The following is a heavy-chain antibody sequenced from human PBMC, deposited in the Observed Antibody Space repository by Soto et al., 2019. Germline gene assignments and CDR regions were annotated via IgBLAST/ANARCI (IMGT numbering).Heavy chain of an antibody. CDR2: ISNTGNYK. J-gene: IGHJ4*02. D-gene: IGHD5-12*01. CDR3: ARYPGTIMATIMGSYYFDY. CDR1: GFTFSNYS. Sequence: EVQLVESGGGLVKPGGSLRLSCAVSGFTFSNYSMNWVRQAPGKGLEWVSSISNTGNYKYYADSVKGRFTVSRDNAKNSRYLQMNSLRAEDTAVYFCARYPGTIMATIMGSYYFDYWGLGTLVTVSS. V-gene: IGHV3-21*01.